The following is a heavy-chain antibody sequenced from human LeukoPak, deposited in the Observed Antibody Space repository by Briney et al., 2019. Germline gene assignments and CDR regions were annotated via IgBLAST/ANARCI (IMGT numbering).Heavy chain of an antibody. D-gene: IGHD2-21*01. CDR3: ARGLPENPGAFNI. V-gene: IGHV4-4*07. Sequence: PSETLSLTCTVSGGSISSYYWSWIRQSAGKGLEWIGRIYISGSTNYNPSLKSRVTLSEDTSKNQFSLKLTSVTAADTAVYYCARGLPENPGAFNIWGEGTMVTVSS. CDR1: GGSISSYY. J-gene: IGHJ3*02. CDR2: IYISGST.